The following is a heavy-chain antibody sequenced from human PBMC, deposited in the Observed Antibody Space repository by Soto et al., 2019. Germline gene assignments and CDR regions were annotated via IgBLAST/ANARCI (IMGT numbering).Heavy chain of an antibody. CDR3: ARALKPHDSSGFGY. Sequence: QVQLQESGPGLVKPSETLSLTCTVSGGSISSYYWSWIRQPPGKGLEWIGYIYYSGSTNYNPALKSRLTISVDTSKNQFSLKLSSVTAADTAVYYCARALKPHDSSGFGYWGQGTLVTVSS. V-gene: IGHV4-59*01. CDR1: GGSISSYY. J-gene: IGHJ4*02. D-gene: IGHD3-22*01. CDR2: IYYSGST.